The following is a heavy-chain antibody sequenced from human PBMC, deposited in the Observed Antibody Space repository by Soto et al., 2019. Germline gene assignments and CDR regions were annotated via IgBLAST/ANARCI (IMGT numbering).Heavy chain of an antibody. CDR3: ARALVQLLAFDI. CDR1: GFTVSSNY. Sequence: EVQLVESGGGLVQPGGSLRLSCAASGFTVSSNYMSWVRQAPGKGLEWVSVIYSGGSTYYADSVKGRVTISRHNSKNTLYLQMNSLRAEDTAVYYCARALVQLLAFDIWGQGTMVTVSS. CDR2: IYSGGST. D-gene: IGHD1-1*01. V-gene: IGHV3-53*04. J-gene: IGHJ3*02.